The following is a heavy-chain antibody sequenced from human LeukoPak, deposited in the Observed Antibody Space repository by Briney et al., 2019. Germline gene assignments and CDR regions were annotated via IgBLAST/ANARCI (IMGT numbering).Heavy chain of an antibody. CDR1: GGSIGASY. V-gene: IGHV4-59*01. Sequence: PSETLSLTCTVSGGSIGASYWSWIRQPPGKGLEWIGYIYNSGSTSYNPSLKSRVTMSVDASRNQFSLRLSSVTAADTAVYYCARQGSGGRAFDIWGQGTMVTVSS. D-gene: IGHD1-26*01. J-gene: IGHJ3*02. CDR3: ARQGSGGRAFDI. CDR2: IYNSGST.